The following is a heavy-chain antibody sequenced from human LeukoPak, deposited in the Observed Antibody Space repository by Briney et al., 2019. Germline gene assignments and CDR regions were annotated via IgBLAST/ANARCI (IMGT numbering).Heavy chain of an antibody. Sequence: GGSLRLSCSASGFXLSSYVMHWVRQAPGKGLEYVSVINSNGGSTYYADSAKGRFTISRDNSKNTLYLQMSSLRAEDTAVYCCVTRSSGLVYWGQGTLVTVSS. D-gene: IGHD3-22*01. V-gene: IGHV3-64D*09. CDR1: GFXLSSYV. J-gene: IGHJ4*02. CDR2: INSNGGST. CDR3: VTRSSGLVY.